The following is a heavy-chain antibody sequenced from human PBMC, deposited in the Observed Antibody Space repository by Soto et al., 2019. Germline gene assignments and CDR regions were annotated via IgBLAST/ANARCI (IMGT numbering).Heavy chain of an antibody. J-gene: IGHJ3*01. V-gene: IGHV3-48*02. CDR3: AREGGRHCSPTRCYNAFDV. CDR2: ISSTSNTI. D-gene: IGHD2-2*02. CDR1: GFSFSAFS. Sequence: EVELVESGGGLVQPGGSLRLSCTSSGFSFSAFSMKWVRQAPGGGLEWVSYISSTSNTIYYADSVKGRFTISRDNAKNSLSLQMDSLRDEDTAVYYCAREGGRHCSPTRCYNAFDVWGQGTMVTVSS.